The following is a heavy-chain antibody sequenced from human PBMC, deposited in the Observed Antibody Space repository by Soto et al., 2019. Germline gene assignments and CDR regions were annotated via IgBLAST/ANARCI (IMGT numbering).Heavy chain of an antibody. J-gene: IGHJ6*02. CDR1: GFTFSSYS. CDR3: AREWGIAASGMDV. D-gene: IGHD6-13*01. V-gene: IGHV3-21*01. Sequence: PGGSLRLSCAASGFTFSSYSMNWVRQAPGKGLEWVSSISSSSSYIYYADSVKGRFTISRDNAKNSLYLQMNSLRAEDTAVYYCAREWGIAASGMDVWGQGTTVTVSS. CDR2: ISSSSSYI.